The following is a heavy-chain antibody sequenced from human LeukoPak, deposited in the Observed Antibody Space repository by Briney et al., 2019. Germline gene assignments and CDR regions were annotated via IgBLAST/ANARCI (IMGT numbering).Heavy chain of an antibody. Sequence: GASVKVSCKASGYAFTRYIMNWVRQAPGQGLEWMGWINTNTGNPTYAQDFTGRFVFSLDTSVSTAYLQISSLKAEATAVYYCAKDSTDYSKNYGMDVWGQGTTVTVSS. CDR3: AKDSTDYSKNYGMDV. CDR1: GYAFTRYI. J-gene: IGHJ6*02. CDR2: INTNTGNP. D-gene: IGHD4-11*01. V-gene: IGHV7-4-1*02.